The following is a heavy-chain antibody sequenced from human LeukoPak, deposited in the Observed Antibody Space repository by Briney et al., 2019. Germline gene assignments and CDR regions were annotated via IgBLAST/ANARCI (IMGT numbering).Heavy chain of an antibody. D-gene: IGHD3-10*01. V-gene: IGHV4-59*08. CDR3: ARQESGSGNYLSYFDY. Sequence: SETLSLTCTVSGASISNYYWSCIRQPPGKWLGLIAYIYYSGSTNYNPSLKSRVTISVDTSKNQFSLKLSSVTAADTAVYYCARQESGSGNYLSYFDYWGQGTLVTVSS. J-gene: IGHJ4*01. CDR2: IYYSGST. CDR1: GASISNYY.